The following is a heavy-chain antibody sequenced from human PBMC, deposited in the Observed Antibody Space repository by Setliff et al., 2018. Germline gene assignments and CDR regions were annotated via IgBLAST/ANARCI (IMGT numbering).Heavy chain of an antibody. J-gene: IGHJ4*02. V-gene: IGHV1-18*01. Sequence: GASVKVSCKTSGYTFTNYGITWVRQAPGQGLEWMGWINNYSFKTNYPQKFQGRVTLTTDTSTSTAYMDVRSLTSDDTAVYYCARLVRYCTRTSCQRTPGAEYWGQGTLVTVSS. CDR1: GYTFTNYG. D-gene: IGHD2-2*01. CDR2: INNYSFKT. CDR3: ARLVRYCTRTSCQRTPGAEY.